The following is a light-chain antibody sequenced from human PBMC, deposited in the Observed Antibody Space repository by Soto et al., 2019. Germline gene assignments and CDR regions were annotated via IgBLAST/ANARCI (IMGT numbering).Light chain of an antibody. Sequence: EIVMTQSPATLSVCPGERATLSCRASQSVSSNLAWYQHKPGQAPKLLISGASTRATGVPARFSGSGSGTEFTLTISSLQSEDFAVYYCQQYSNWPPITFGQGTRLEIK. V-gene: IGKV3-15*01. CDR2: GAS. CDR1: QSVSSN. J-gene: IGKJ5*01. CDR3: QQYSNWPPIT.